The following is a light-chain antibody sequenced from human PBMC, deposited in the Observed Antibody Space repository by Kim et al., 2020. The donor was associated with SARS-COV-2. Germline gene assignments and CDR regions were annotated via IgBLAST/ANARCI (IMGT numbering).Light chain of an antibody. CDR2: DVS. CDR3: TSYTSTSTLV. Sequence: GQSITISSTGTSVDVGGYIFVSWYQQQPGKAPKLIIYDVSHRPSGVSNRFSGSKSGNRASLTIFGLQAEDEADYYCTSYTSTSTLVFGGGTQLTVL. CDR1: SVDVGGYIF. J-gene: IGLJ2*01. V-gene: IGLV2-14*03.